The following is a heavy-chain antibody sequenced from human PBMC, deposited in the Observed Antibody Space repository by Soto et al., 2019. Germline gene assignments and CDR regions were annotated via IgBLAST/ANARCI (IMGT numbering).Heavy chain of an antibody. CDR1: EGTFSSYT. CDR3: ARDPGYSGYDLDY. J-gene: IGHJ4*02. D-gene: IGHD5-12*01. V-gene: IGHV1-69*08. CDR2: IIPILGIA. Sequence: QVQLVQSGAEVKKPGSSVKVSCKASEGTFSSYTISWVRQAPGQGLEWMGRIIPILGIANYAQKFQGRVTITADKSTSTAYMELSSLRSEDTAVYYCARDPGYSGYDLDYWGQGTLVTVSS.